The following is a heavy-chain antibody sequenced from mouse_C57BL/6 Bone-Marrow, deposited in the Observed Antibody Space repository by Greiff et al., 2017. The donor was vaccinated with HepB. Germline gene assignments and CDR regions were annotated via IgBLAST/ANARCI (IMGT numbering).Heavy chain of an antibody. CDR3: ARWLRRGYYFDY. CDR2: INYDGSST. D-gene: IGHD2-2*01. CDR1: GFTFSDYY. Sequence: EVKLVESEGGLVQPGSSMKLSCTASGFTFSDYYMAWVRQVPEKGLEWVANINYDGSSTYYLDSLKSRFIISRDNAKNILYLQMSSLKSEDTATYYCARWLRRGYYFDYWGQGTTLTVSS. J-gene: IGHJ2*01. V-gene: IGHV5-16*01.